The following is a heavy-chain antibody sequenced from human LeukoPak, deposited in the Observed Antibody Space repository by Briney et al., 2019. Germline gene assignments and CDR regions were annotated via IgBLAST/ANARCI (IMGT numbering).Heavy chain of an antibody. CDR2: IYYSGST. V-gene: IGHV4-59*01. CDR3: ARGVVIAPQTFDY. D-gene: IGHD2-21*01. J-gene: IGHJ4*02. CDR1: GESISGFY. Sequence: PSETLSLTCTVSGESISGFYWTWLRQPPGKGLEWIGYIYYSGSTNYNPSLKSRVTISVDTSKKQFSLKLSSVTAADTAVYYCARGVVIAPQTFDYWGQGTLVTVSS.